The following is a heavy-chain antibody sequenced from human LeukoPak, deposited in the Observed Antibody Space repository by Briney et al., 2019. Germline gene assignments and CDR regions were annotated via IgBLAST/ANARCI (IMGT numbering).Heavy chain of an antibody. J-gene: IGHJ5*02. D-gene: IGHD3-22*01. CDR1: GGSISSYY. Sequence: SETLSLTCTVSGGSISSYYWSWIRQPPGKGLEWIGYIYYSGSTNYNPSLKSRVTISVDTSKNQFSLKLSSVTATDTAVYYCARDSRYDSSGHAPWGQGSLVTVSS. V-gene: IGHV4-59*12. CDR2: IYYSGST. CDR3: ARDSRYDSSGHAP.